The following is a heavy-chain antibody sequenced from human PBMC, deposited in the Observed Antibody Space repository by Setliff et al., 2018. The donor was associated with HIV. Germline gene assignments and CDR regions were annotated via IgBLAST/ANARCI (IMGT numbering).Heavy chain of an antibody. Sequence: SVKVSCKASGGTFSSYPISWVRQAPGQGLEWMGGIIPIFGTTHYAQKFQGRVTVTADESPSTAYMQLSSLRSDDTAVYYCARGRNYDSSGYGDYYYYMDVWGKGTTVTVSS. CDR1: GGTFSSYP. J-gene: IGHJ6*03. D-gene: IGHD3-22*01. CDR3: ARGRNYDSSGYGDYYYYMDV. CDR2: IIPIFGTT. V-gene: IGHV1-69*13.